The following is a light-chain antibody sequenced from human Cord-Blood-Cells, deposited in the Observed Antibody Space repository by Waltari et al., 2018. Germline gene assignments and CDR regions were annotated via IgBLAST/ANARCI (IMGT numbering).Light chain of an antibody. CDR2: GKN. V-gene: IGLV3-19*01. CDR1: SLRSYY. CDR3: NSRDSSGNHVV. Sequence: SSELTQDPAVSVALGQTVRITCQGDSLRSYYASWYQQKPGQAPVLVIYGKNNRPSGIPDRFSGSRSGNTASVTSTGAQAEDGADYCCNSRDSSGNHVVFGGGTKLTVL. J-gene: IGLJ2*01.